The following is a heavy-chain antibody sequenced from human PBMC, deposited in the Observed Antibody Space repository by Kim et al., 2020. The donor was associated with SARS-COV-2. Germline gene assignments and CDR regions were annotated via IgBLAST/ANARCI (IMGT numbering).Heavy chain of an antibody. CDR3: ARHRSVRTWFDP. V-gene: IGHV4-39*01. J-gene: IGHJ5*02. Sequence: HNPPLKGRVTISVDTSKNQFSLKLSSVTAADTAVYYCARHRSVRTWFDPWGQGTLVTVSS.